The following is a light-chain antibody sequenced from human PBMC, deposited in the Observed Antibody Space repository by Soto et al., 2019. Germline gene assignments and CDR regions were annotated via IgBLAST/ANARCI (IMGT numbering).Light chain of an antibody. V-gene: IGKV3-15*01. J-gene: IGKJ1*01. Sequence: EIVMTQSPATLSVSPGERATLSCRASQSVSSNLAWYQQKPAQAPRLLIYGASTRATGIPATFSGSGSGTEFTLTISSLQSEDFAVYYCQQYNNWPRTFGQGTKVEIK. CDR1: QSVSSN. CDR3: QQYNNWPRT. CDR2: GAS.